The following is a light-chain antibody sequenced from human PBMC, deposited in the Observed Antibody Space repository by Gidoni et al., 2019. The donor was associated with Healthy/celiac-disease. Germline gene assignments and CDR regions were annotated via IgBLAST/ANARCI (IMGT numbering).Light chain of an antibody. Sequence: SYELTQPPSVSVSPGQTARITCSGDALPKQYAYWYQQKPGQAPVLVIYKDSERPSGLPERFSGSSSGTTVTLTISGVQAEDEADYYCQSADSSGTYQVVFGGGTKLTVL. CDR2: KDS. CDR3: QSADSSGTYQVV. V-gene: IGLV3-25*03. J-gene: IGLJ2*01. CDR1: ALPKQY.